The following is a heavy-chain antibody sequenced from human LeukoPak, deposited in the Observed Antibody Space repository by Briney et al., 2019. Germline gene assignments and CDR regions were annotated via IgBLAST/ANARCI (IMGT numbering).Heavy chain of an antibody. Sequence: ASVKVSCKASGYTFTSYDINWARQATGQGLEWMGWMNPNSGNTGYAQKFQGRVTMTRNTSISTAYMELSSLRSEDTAVYYCALISYGSGSYPAFDIWGKGTTVTVSS. J-gene: IGHJ6*04. V-gene: IGHV1-8*01. CDR3: ALISYGSGSYPAFDI. CDR2: MNPNSGNT. D-gene: IGHD3-10*01. CDR1: GYTFTSYD.